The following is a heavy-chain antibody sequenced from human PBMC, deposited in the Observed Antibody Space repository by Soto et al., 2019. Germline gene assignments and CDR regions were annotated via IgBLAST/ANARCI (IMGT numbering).Heavy chain of an antibody. D-gene: IGHD6-13*01. CDR2: INHSGST. J-gene: IGHJ5*02. CDR3: ARDRDPAAAANNWFDP. V-gene: IGHV4-34*01. CDR1: GGSFSGYY. Sequence: QVQLQQWGAGLLKPSETLSLTCAVYGGSFSGYYWSWIRQPPGKGLEWIGEINHSGSTNYNPSLKMRVTISXXTXKXXFSLMLSSVPAADTAVYYCARDRDPAAAANNWFDPWGQGTLVTVSS.